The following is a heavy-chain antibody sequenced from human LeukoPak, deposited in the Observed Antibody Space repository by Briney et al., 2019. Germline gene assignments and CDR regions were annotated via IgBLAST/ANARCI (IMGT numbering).Heavy chain of an antibody. Sequence: SETLSLTCTVSGDSISSSYWSWIRQPAGKGLEWIGRIYISGYTNYNPSLKSRVTISVDTSKNQFSLKLSSVTAADTAVYYCATYVGYCSSTSCYVPIWDYYYMDVWGKGTTVTVSS. CDR1: GDSISSSY. D-gene: IGHD2-2*01. CDR2: IYISGYT. CDR3: ATYVGYCSSTSCYVPIWDYYYMDV. J-gene: IGHJ6*03. V-gene: IGHV4-4*07.